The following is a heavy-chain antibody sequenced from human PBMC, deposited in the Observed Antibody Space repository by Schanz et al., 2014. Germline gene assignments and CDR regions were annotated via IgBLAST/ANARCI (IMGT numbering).Heavy chain of an antibody. CDR1: GFTFSNSP. V-gene: IGHV3-30*02. CDR3: AKDLPSDYYIAY. Sequence: QVQLVESGGGVVQPGGSLRLSCAASGFTFSNSPLHWVRQAPGKGLEWVAFIRYNGINEYYADSVKGRFTISRDNSKNTLYLQMNSLRAEDTAVYYCAKDLPSDYYIAYWGQGTLVTVSS. J-gene: IGHJ4*02. D-gene: IGHD3-22*01. CDR2: IRYNGINE.